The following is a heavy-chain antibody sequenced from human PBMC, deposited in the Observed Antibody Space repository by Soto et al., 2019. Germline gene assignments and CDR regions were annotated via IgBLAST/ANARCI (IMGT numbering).Heavy chain of an antibody. Sequence: SETLSLTCTVSGGSISSGDYYWSWIRQPPGKGLEWIGYIYYSGSTYYNPSLKSRVTISVDTSKNQFSLKLSSVTAADTAVYYCARDRKYCSGGSCEPYFDYWGQGTLVTVSS. D-gene: IGHD2-15*01. J-gene: IGHJ4*02. CDR1: GGSISSGDYY. V-gene: IGHV4-30-4*01. CDR3: ARDRKYCSGGSCEPYFDY. CDR2: IYYSGST.